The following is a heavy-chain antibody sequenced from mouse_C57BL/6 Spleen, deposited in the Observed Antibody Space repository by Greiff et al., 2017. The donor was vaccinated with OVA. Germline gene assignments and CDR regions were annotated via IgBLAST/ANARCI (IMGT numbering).Heavy chain of an antibody. CDR1: GYTFTSYW. CDR2: IDPNSGGT. J-gene: IGHJ1*03. D-gene: IGHD1-1*01. Sequence: QVQLKQPGAELVKPGASVKLSCKASGYTFTSYWMHWVKQRPGRGLEWIGRIDPNSGGTKYNEKFKSKATLTVDKPSSTAYMQLSSLTSEDSAVYYCASSGHYYGSSYVWYFDVWGTGTTVTVSS. V-gene: IGHV1-72*01. CDR3: ASSGHYYGSSYVWYFDV.